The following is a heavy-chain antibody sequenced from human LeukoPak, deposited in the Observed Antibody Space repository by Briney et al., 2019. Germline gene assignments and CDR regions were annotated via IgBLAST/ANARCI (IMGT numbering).Heavy chain of an antibody. CDR3: ARDSYYYDSSGPQG. J-gene: IGHJ4*02. D-gene: IGHD3-22*01. CDR1: GFTFSSYS. CDR2: ISSSSSYI. Sequence: GGSLRLSCVASGFTFSSYSMNCVRQAPGKGLEWVSSISSSSSYIYYADSVKGRFTISRDNAKNSLYLQMNSLRAEDTAVYYCARDSYYYDSSGPQGWGQGTLVTVSS. V-gene: IGHV3-21*01.